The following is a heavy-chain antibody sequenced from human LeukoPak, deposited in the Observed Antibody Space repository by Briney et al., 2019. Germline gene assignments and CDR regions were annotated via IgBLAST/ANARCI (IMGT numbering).Heavy chain of an antibody. CDR1: GYTFTGYY. CDR3: AVDIVVVPAAIGPYWFAP. V-gene: IGHV1-2*02. Sequence: ASVKVSCKASGYTFTGYYMHCVRQAPGQGLEWMGWINPNSGGTNYAQKFQGRVTMTRDTSISTAYMELSRLRSDDTAVYYCAVDIVVVPAAIGPYWFAPWGQGTLVTVSS. CDR2: INPNSGGT. D-gene: IGHD2-2*02. J-gene: IGHJ5*02.